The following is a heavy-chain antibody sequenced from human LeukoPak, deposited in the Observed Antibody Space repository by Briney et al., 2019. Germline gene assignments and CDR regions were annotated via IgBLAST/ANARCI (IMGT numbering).Heavy chain of an antibody. Sequence: GGSRRLSCAASGFTFSTNYMSWVRQAPGKGLEWVSVIYSGGNTYYADSVKGRFTISRDNSKNTVYLQMNSLRAEDTAVYYCARGLYADYAFDYWGQGTLVTVSS. J-gene: IGHJ4*02. D-gene: IGHD4-17*01. V-gene: IGHV3-66*01. CDR2: IYSGGNT. CDR3: ARGLYADYAFDY. CDR1: GFTFSTNY.